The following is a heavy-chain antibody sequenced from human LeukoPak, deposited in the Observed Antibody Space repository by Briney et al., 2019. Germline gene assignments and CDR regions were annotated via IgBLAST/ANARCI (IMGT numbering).Heavy chain of an antibody. D-gene: IGHD6-13*01. CDR1: GFTFSSHW. J-gene: IGHJ4*02. CDR3: TRGGATSSWYWFF. CDR2: INKDGSEQ. Sequence: GGSLRLSCAASGFTFSSHWMTWVRQAPGKGPEWVASINKDGSEQYYAGSVTRLFTISRDNDKNSLSLQVSSLRAEDTAVYYCTRGGATSSWYWFFWGQGTLVTVSS. V-gene: IGHV3-7*01.